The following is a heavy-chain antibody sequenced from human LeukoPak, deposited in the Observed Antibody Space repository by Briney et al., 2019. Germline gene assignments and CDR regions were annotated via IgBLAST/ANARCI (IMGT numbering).Heavy chain of an antibody. CDR2: IYYSGTT. CDR3: ARVTGVFDY. J-gene: IGHJ4*02. CDR1: GGSISNSYYY. D-gene: IGHD1-14*01. V-gene: IGHV4-39*01. Sequence: NPSETLSLTCTVSGGSISNSYYYWGWTRQPPGEALEWIGSIYYSGTTYYNPSLKSRVTISVDTSKNQFSLKLSSVTAADTAVYYCARVTGVFDYWGQGTLVTVSS.